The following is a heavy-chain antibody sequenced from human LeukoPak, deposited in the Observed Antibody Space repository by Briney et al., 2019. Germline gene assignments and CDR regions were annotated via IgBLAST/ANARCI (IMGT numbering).Heavy chain of an antibody. CDR2: IYYSGST. CDR1: GGSINTYH. CDR3: ARLLYGSRDDDAFDI. Sequence: SETLSLTCTVSGGSINTYHWSWIRQPPGKGLEWIGYIYYSGSTNYNPSLKSRITISLNTSKNQFSLRLSPVTAADTAVYYCARLLYGSRDDDAFDIWGQGTMVTVSS. V-gene: IGHV4-59*08. J-gene: IGHJ3*02. D-gene: IGHD3-10*01.